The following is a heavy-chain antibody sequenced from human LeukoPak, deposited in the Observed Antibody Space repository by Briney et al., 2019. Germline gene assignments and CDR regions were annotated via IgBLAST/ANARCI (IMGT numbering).Heavy chain of an antibody. D-gene: IGHD6-19*01. CDR1: GFTFSSYA. J-gene: IGHJ4*02. V-gene: IGHV3-23*01. CDR3: AKGSGPSRPYYFDY. CDR2: ITGSGGST. Sequence: GGSLRLSCAASGFTFSSYAMSWVRQAPGKGLEWVSAITGSGGSTYYADSVEGRFTISRDNSKNTLYLQVNSLRAEDTAVYYCAKGSGPSRPYYFDYWGQGTLVTVSS.